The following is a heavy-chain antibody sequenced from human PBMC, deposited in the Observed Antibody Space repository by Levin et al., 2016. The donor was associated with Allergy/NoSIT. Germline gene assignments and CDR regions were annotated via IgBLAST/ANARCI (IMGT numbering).Heavy chain of an antibody. D-gene: IGHD3-10*01. CDR3: ARGLMVRGRPISGWGYKMDV. CDR2: TNPSVGST. J-gene: IGHJ6*02. Sequence: ASVKVSCKASGYTFTDFYIHWVRQAPGQGLEWMGTTNPSVGSTNFAQKFRDRVTATRDASSSTVYMEMRSLRYEDTAVYYCARGLMVRGRPISGWGYKMDVWGRGTTVTVSS. V-gene: IGHV1-46*03. CDR1: GYTFTDFY.